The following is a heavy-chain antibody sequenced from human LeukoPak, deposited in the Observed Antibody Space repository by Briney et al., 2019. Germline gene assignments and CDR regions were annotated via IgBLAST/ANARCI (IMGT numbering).Heavy chain of an antibody. Sequence: ASVKVSCKASGYTFTSYDISWVRQATGQGLEWMGWMNPNSGNTGYAQKFQGRVTITRNTSISTAYMELSSLRSEDTAVYYCARSQRGSLRSGYHRYDYWGQGTLVTVSS. V-gene: IGHV1-8*03. D-gene: IGHD3-3*01. CDR2: MNPNSGNT. CDR3: ARSQRGSLRSGYHRYDY. J-gene: IGHJ4*02. CDR1: GYTFTSYD.